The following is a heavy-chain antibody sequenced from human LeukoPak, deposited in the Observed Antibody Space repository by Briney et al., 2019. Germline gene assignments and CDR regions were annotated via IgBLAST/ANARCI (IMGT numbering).Heavy chain of an antibody. V-gene: IGHV4-59*01. D-gene: IGHD2-15*01. J-gene: IGHJ4*02. CDR3: ARNALGYCSGGSCYL. Sequence: SETLSLTCTVSGGSISSYYWSWIRQPPGKGLEWIGYIYYSGSTNYNPSLKSRVTISVDTSKNQFSLKLSSVTAADTAVYYCARNALGYCSGGSCYLWGQGTLVTVSS. CDR1: GGSISSYY. CDR2: IYYSGST.